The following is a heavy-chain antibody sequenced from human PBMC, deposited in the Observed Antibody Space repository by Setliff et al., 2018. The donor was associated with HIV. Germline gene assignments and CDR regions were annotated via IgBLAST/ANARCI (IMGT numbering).Heavy chain of an antibody. J-gene: IGHJ3*02. CDR1: GFTFTNSA. CDR3: AADPQTGTTSYDAFDI. Sequence: ASVKVSCKASGFTFTNSAVQWVRQARGQRLEWIGWIVVGSGNTNYAQKFQERVTITRDMSTSRAYMELSGLRTEDTAVYYCAADPQTGTTSYDAFDIWGQGAVVT. D-gene: IGHD1-7*01. V-gene: IGHV1-58*01. CDR2: IVVGSGNT.